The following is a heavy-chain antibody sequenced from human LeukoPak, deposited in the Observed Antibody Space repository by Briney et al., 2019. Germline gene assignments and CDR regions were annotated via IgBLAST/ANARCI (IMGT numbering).Heavy chain of an antibody. D-gene: IGHD3-10*01. J-gene: IGHJ4*02. CDR3: ARGDLWFGELFFDY. CDR2: INPNRCGT. V-gene: IGHV1-2*07. Sequence: TSVKVSCTPSVYTFTHYYILWVPQAPGHGPEGMGWINPNRCGTNYAHNFTGRLTITRDTSISTANIDVSRLRSDDTAVYYCARGDLWFGELFFDYWGQGTLVTVSS. CDR1: VYTFTHYY.